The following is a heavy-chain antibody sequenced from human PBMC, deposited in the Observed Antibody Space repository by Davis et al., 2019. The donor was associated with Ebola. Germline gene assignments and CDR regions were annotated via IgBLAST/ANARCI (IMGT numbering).Heavy chain of an antibody. CDR3: ARPRITIFGVVRSAFDI. CDR2: IYPGDSDT. V-gene: IGHV5-51*01. J-gene: IGHJ3*02. D-gene: IGHD3-3*01. Sequence: GESLKISCKGSGYSFTSYWIGWVRQMPGKGLEWMGIIYPGDSDTRYSPSFQGQVTISADKSISTAYLQWSSLKASDTAMYYCARPRITIFGVVRSAFDIWGQGTMVTVSS. CDR1: GYSFTSYW.